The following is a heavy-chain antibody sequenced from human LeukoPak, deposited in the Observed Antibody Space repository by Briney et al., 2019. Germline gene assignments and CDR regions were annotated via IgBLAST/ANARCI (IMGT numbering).Heavy chain of an antibody. V-gene: IGHV3-23*01. CDR3: AKRGKRGPHRRYYYDSSDPDY. CDR1: GFTSSSFA. CDR2: ITANHGAT. D-gene: IGHD3-22*01. J-gene: IGHJ4*02. Sequence: PGGSLRLSYAAAGFTSSSFAMTLGHQAPGKGLEWVSSITANHGATHYIATVSGRLTICQHNTQNTLYQQINSLRAEDTAVYYCAKRGKRGPHRRYYYDSSDPDYWGQGTLVTVSS.